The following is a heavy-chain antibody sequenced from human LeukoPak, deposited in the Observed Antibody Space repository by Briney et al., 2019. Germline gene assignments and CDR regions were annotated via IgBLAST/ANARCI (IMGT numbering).Heavy chain of an antibody. Sequence: GASVKVSCKASGYTFTSYDINWVRQATGQGLEWMGWMNPNSGNTGYAQKFQGRVTITRNTSISTAYMELSSLRSEDTAVYYCARRASIAARPSNWFDPWGQGTLVTVSS. V-gene: IGHV1-8*03. D-gene: IGHD6-6*01. CDR3: ARRASIAARPSNWFDP. J-gene: IGHJ5*02. CDR1: GYTFTSYD. CDR2: MNPNSGNT.